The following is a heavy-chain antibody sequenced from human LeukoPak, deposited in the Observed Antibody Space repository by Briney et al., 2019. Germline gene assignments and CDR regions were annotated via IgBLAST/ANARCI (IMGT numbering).Heavy chain of an antibody. CDR1: GGSISSYY. CDR3: ARHQNYYDRSDAFDI. V-gene: IGHV4-4*07. D-gene: IGHD3-22*01. Sequence: SETLSLTCTVSGGSISSYYWSWIRQPAGKGLEWIGRIYTSGSTNYNPSLKSRVTMSVDTSKNQFSLKLSSVTAADTAVYYCARHQNYYDRSDAFDIWGQGTMVTASS. CDR2: IYTSGST. J-gene: IGHJ3*02.